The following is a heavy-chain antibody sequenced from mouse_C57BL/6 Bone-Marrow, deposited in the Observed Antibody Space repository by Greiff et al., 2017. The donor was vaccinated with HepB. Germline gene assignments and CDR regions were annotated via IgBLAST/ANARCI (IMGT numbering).Heavy chain of an antibody. J-gene: IGHJ4*01. Sequence: EVQLVESGPGLVKPSQSLSLTCSVTGYSITSGYYWNWIRQFPGNKLEWMGYISYDGSNNYNPSLKNRISITRDTSKNQFFLKLNSVTTEDTATYYCARDRGPITTVVAPYAMDYWGQGTSVTVSS. D-gene: IGHD1-1*01. CDR1: GYSITSGYY. V-gene: IGHV3-6*01. CDR3: ARDRGPITTVVAPYAMDY. CDR2: ISYDGSN.